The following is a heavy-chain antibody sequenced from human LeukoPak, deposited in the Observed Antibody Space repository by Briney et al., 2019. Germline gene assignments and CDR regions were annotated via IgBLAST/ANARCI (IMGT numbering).Heavy chain of an antibody. Sequence: GGSLRLSCAASGFTFSSYSMIWVRQASGKGLEWVSSISSTSTYIYYADSVKGRFTISRDNSKNTLYLQMNSLRAEDTAVYYCAKVLLSIAAAGTLDYWGQGTLVTVSS. CDR3: AKVLLSIAAAGTLDY. CDR2: ISSTSTYI. CDR1: GFTFSSYS. V-gene: IGHV3-21*04. D-gene: IGHD6-13*01. J-gene: IGHJ4*02.